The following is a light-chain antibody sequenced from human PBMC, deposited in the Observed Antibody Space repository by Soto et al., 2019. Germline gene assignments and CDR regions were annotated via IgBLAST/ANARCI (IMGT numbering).Light chain of an antibody. V-gene: IGKV3-20*01. CDR3: QQYGSSPPWG. CDR2: GAY. J-gene: IGKJ4*01. CDR1: QSVSSSY. Sequence: EIVLTQSPGTLSLSPGERATLSCRASQSVSSSYLVWYQQKPGQAPRLLIYGAYSRAAGIPDRFSGSGSGTDFTLTISRLEPEDFAVYYCQQYGSSPPWGFGGGTKVEIK.